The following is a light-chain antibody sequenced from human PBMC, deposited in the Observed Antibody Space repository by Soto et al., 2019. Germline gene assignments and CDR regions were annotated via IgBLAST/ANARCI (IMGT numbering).Light chain of an antibody. J-gene: IGLJ3*02. CDR3: QAWATGIVV. V-gene: IGLV4-69*01. CDR2: LNSDGSH. CDR1: SGHSSDA. Sequence: QLVLTQSPSASASLGASVKFTCTLSSGHSSDAIAWHQQQPEKGPRFLMKLNSDGSHTKGDGIPDRFSGSSSGAERYLTISSLQYEDYCQAWATGIVVFGGGTKVTVL.